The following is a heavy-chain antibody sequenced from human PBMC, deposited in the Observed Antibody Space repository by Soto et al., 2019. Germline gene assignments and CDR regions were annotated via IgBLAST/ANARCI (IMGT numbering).Heavy chain of an antibody. CDR3: AREELRHNWFDP. CDR1: GGSISSGGYY. J-gene: IGHJ5*02. V-gene: IGHV4-31*03. CDR2: IYYSGST. D-gene: IGHD1-26*01. Sequence: SETLSLTCTVSGGSISSGGYYWSWIRQHPGKGLEWIGYIYYSGSTYYNPSLKSRVTISVDTSKNQFSLKLSSVTAADTAVYYCAREELRHNWFDPWGQGTLVTVSS.